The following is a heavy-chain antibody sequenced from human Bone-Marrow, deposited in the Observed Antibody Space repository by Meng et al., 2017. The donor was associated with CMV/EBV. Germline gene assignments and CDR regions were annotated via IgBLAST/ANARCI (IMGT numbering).Heavy chain of an antibody. Sequence: GGSLRLSCAVSGFIVSDNYMSWVRQAPGKGLECISVIDNEGRTFYVDSVKGRFTISRDNSKNTVYLQMTSLRADDSAMYFCARPSDPEWLPFAMDIWGQGTTVTV. CDR2: IDNEGRT. J-gene: IGHJ6*02. V-gene: IGHV3-66*02. CDR3: ARPSDPEWLPFAMDI. D-gene: IGHD3-3*01. CDR1: GFIVSDNY.